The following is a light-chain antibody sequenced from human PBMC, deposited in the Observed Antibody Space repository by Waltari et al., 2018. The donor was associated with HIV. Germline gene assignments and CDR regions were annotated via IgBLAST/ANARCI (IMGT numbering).Light chain of an antibody. V-gene: IGLV2-8*01. CDR1: SSDVGGYNY. CDR2: EVS. CDR3: TSYAGSNNLL. J-gene: IGLJ2*01. Sequence: QSALTQPPSASGSPGQSVTISCTATSSDVGGYNYVSWYQQHPGKAPKLMIFEVSKRPSGVPDRFFGSKSGNTASLTVSGLQAEDEADYYCTSYAGSNNLLFGGGTKLIVL.